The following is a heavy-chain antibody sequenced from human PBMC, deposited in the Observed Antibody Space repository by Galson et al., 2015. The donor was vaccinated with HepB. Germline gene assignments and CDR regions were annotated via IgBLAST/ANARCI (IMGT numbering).Heavy chain of an antibody. Sequence: SETLSLTCTVSGGSISSSYWSWIRQPPGKGLEWIGYIYYSGSTNYNPSLKSRVTISVDTSKNQFSLKLSSVTAADTAVYYCARGTPRGGWLQFGDAFDIWGQGTMVTVSS. V-gene: IGHV4-59*01. D-gene: IGHD5-24*01. CDR2: IYYSGST. J-gene: IGHJ3*02. CDR1: GGSISSSY. CDR3: ARGTPRGGWLQFGDAFDI.